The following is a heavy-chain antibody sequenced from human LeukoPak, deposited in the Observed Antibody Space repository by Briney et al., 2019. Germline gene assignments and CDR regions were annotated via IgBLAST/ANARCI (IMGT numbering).Heavy chain of an antibody. V-gene: IGHV3-7*01. CDR2: IEKHGSAE. CDR3: AREVPGVMVAFDL. CDR1: GFSFSPYW. Sequence: GGSLRLSCVGSGFSFSPYWMSWVRQAPGKGLEWLANIEKHGSAEYYVDSVKGRFTISRDNAKNSLSLQLDSLRVEDTAVYYCAREVPGVMVAFDLWGQGTMVTVSP. J-gene: IGHJ3*01. D-gene: IGHD2-2*01.